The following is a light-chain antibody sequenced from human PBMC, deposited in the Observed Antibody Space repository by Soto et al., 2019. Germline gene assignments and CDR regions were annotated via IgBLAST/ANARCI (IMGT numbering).Light chain of an antibody. V-gene: IGKV3-20*01. Sequence: DIELTQSPGTLSFSPGERATLSCRASQSVSRRFLAWYQQKPGQVPMPLIYAASSRATGIPDRFSGSGSGTDFTLTISGLQPEDSAVYYCQQYGTSPRTFGQGTKVEIK. CDR2: AAS. CDR3: QQYGTSPRT. CDR1: QSVSRRF. J-gene: IGKJ1*01.